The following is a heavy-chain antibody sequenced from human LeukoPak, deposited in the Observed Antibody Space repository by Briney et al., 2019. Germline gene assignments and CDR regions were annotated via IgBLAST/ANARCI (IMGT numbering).Heavy chain of an antibody. CDR3: ARVKHFDY. J-gene: IGHJ4*02. CDR2: IYYSGST. V-gene: IGHV4-39*01. Sequence: PSETLSLTCTVSGGSISSSSYYWGWIRQPPGKGLEWIGSIYYSGSTYYNPSLKSRVTISVDTSKNQFSLKLSSVTAADTAVYYCARVKHFDYWGQGTLVTVSS. CDR1: GGSISSSSYY.